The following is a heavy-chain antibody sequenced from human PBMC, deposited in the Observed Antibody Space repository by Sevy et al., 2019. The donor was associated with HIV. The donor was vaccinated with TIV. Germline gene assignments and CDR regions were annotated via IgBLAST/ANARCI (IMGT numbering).Heavy chain of an antibody. CDR2: IWYDGSNK. CDR3: VRGPDYYDSSGANCDY. D-gene: IGHD3-22*01. Sequence: GGSLRLSCAASGFTFSKYGMHWVRQAPGKGLEWVALIWYDGSNKYYVDSVKGRFTISRDNSKNTLYLQMNSLRAEDTAVYYCVRGPDYYDSSGANCDYRGQGTLVTVSS. J-gene: IGHJ4*02. CDR1: GFTFSKYG. V-gene: IGHV3-33*01.